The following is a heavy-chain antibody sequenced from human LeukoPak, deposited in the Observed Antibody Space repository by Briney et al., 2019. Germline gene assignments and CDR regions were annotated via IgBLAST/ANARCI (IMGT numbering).Heavy chain of an antibody. CDR1: GFTFSSYG. J-gene: IGHJ4*02. CDR3: AIRYRGD. D-gene: IGHD3-9*01. V-gene: IGHV3-30*03. Sequence: GRSLRLSCAASGFTFSSYGMHWVRQAPGKGLEWVVIISFDGSDKYYADSVKGRFTISRDNSKNTLYLQMNSLRPEDTAVYYCAIRYRGDWGQGTLVTVSS. CDR2: ISFDGSDK.